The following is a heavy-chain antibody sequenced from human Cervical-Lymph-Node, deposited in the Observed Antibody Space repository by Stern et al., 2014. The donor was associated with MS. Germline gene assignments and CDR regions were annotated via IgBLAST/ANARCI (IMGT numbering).Heavy chain of an antibody. Sequence: DQLVESGPGLVKPSETLSLTCTVSGGPVSSGSYYWNWIRQSPGKGLEWIGSVYYSGKTNYNPSLNGRVTISLDTSKSQFSLRLSSVTAGDTAVYYCARDSTAWSPSFDYWGQGTLVTVSS. J-gene: IGHJ4*02. CDR1: GGPVSSGSYY. V-gene: IGHV4-61*01. CDR2: VYYSGKT. D-gene: IGHD1-1*01. CDR3: ARDSTAWSPSFDY.